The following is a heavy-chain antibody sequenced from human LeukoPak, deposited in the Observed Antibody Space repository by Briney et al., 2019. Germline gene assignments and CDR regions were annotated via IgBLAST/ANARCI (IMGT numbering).Heavy chain of an antibody. V-gene: IGHV3-7*01. J-gene: IGHJ4*02. D-gene: IGHD3-22*01. CDR1: EFTFSTYW. Sequence: PGGSLRLSCAASEFTFSTYWMSWVRQAPGEGLEWVADIKQDGSEKYYVHSVKGRFTISRQNAKNSLFLQMNSLRAEDTAVYYCANLGGSSGYYSLFDYWGQGTLVTVSS. CDR3: ANLGGSSGYYSLFDY. CDR2: IKQDGSEK.